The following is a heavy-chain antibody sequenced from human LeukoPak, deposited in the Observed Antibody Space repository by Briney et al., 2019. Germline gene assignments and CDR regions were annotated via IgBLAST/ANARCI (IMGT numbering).Heavy chain of an antibody. CDR2: ISTTSETI. CDR3: ATYHDTTGYFKEAFEM. V-gene: IGHV3-48*01. Sequence: PGGSLRLSCTTSGLRFSRYNVNWVRQAPGKGLEWLSYISTTSETIFYGDSAKGRFNISRDNAKNLLYLQMNSLRAEDTAVYFCATYHDTTGYFKEAFEMWGQGTFVTVSS. J-gene: IGHJ3*02. D-gene: IGHD3-22*01. CDR1: GLRFSRYN.